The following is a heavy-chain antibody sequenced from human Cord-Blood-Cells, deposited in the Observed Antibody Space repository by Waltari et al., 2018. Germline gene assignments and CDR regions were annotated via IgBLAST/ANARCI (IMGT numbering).Heavy chain of an antibody. CDR2: INHSGST. D-gene: IGHD7-27*01. CDR1: GGSFSGYY. CDR3: VRANANDAFDI. V-gene: IGHV4-34*01. J-gene: IGHJ3*02. Sequence: QVQLQQWGAGLLKPSETLSLTCAVYGGSFSGYYWGWIRQPPGKGLEWIGEINHSGSTNYNPSLKSRVTISVDTSKNQFSLKLSSVTAADTAVYYCVRANANDAFDIWGQGTMVTVSS.